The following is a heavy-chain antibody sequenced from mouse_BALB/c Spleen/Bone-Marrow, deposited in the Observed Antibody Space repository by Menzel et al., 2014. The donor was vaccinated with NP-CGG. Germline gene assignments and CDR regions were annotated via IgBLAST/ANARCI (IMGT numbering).Heavy chain of an antibody. Sequence: VKLQESGAELMKPGASVKISCKATGYTFSSYWIEWVKQRPGHGLEWIGEILPGSGTTNYNENFKGKATFTADTSSNTAYMQLSSLTSEDSAVYYCARDYRYDGAMDYWGQGTPVTVSS. V-gene: IGHV1-9*01. J-gene: IGHJ4*01. D-gene: IGHD2-14*01. CDR2: ILPGSGTT. CDR3: ARDYRYDGAMDY. CDR1: GYTFSSYW.